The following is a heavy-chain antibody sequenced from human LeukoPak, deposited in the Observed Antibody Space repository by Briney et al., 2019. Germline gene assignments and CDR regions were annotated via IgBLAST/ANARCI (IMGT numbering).Heavy chain of an antibody. CDR1: GFTFSGNY. CDR2: LYSGENT. J-gene: IGHJ4*02. V-gene: IGHV3-53*01. Sequence: GGSLRLSCADSGFTFSGNYMNWVRQAPGKGLEWVSSLYSGENTYYADSVKGRFTISRDNFKNMLCLQMNSLKTEDTAVYYCARQQSGSLDYWGQGTLVTVSS. CDR3: ARQQSGSLDY. D-gene: IGHD1-26*01.